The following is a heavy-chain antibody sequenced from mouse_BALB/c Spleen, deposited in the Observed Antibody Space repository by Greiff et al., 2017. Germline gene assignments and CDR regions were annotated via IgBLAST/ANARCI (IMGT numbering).Heavy chain of an antibody. CDR3: ARGGNYKDYYAMDY. Sequence: QVQLQQSGAELARPGASVKMSCKASGYTFTSYTMHWVKQRPGQGLEWIGYINPSSGYTNYNQKFKDKATLTADKSSSTAYMQLSSLTSEDSAVYYCARGGNYKDYYAMDYWGQGTAVTVSS. CDR1: GYTFTSYT. CDR2: INPSSGYT. D-gene: IGHD2-1*01. V-gene: IGHV1-4*01. J-gene: IGHJ4*01.